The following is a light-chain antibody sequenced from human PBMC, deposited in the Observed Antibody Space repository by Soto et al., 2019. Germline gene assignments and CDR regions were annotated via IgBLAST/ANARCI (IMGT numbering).Light chain of an antibody. Sequence: QSVLTQPPSASGAPRQSVTISCNGTSSDVGGYNYVSWYQQHPGQAPKLMIYEVYKRPSGVPDRFSGSKSGNTASLTVSGLQAEDEADYYCNSYAGSNIVFGTGTKVTVL. CDR1: SSDVGGYNY. J-gene: IGLJ1*01. CDR3: NSYAGSNIV. CDR2: EVY. V-gene: IGLV2-8*01.